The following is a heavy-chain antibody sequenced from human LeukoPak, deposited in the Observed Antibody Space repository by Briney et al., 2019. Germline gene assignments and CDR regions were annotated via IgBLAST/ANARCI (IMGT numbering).Heavy chain of an antibody. D-gene: IGHD4-17*01. Sequence: GGSLRLSCAASGFIFSSYEMNWVRQAPGKGLERVSYISSSGSTIYYADSVKGRFTISRDNAKNSLYLHMNSLRAEDTAVYYCARGFRLRLDYWGQGTLVTVSS. CDR3: ARGFRLRLDY. CDR2: ISSSGSTI. CDR1: GFIFSSYE. J-gene: IGHJ4*02. V-gene: IGHV3-48*03.